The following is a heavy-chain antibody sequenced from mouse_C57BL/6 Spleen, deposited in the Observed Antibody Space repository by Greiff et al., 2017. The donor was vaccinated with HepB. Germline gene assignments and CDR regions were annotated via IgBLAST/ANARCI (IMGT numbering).Heavy chain of an antibody. J-gene: IGHJ4*01. CDR2: IYPRSGNT. Sequence: VKLQESGAELARPGASVKLSCKASGYTFTSYGISWVKQRTGQGLEWIGEIYPRSGNTYYNEKFKGKATLTADKSSSTAYMELRSLTSEDSAVYFCARGYDYGYYAMDYWGQGTSVTVSS. D-gene: IGHD2-4*01. V-gene: IGHV1-81*01. CDR3: ARGYDYGYYAMDY. CDR1: GYTFTSYG.